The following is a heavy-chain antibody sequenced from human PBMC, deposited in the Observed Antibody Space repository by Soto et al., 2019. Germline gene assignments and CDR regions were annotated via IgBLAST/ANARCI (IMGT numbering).Heavy chain of an antibody. J-gene: IGHJ5*02. D-gene: IGHD5-12*01. CDR3: ARVTSVLGSDGAYLARWSHP. CDR2: IYHSGTP. CDR1: GGSIRTPDW. Sequence: TETLSLTCTVSGGSIRTPDWWSWVRQTPEKGLEWIGEIYHSGTPNYNPSLKSRVSMSVDKSNNQFSLKLYSVTAADTAVYYCARVTSVLGSDGAYLARWSHPRGQGTLVTGS. V-gene: IGHV4-4*02.